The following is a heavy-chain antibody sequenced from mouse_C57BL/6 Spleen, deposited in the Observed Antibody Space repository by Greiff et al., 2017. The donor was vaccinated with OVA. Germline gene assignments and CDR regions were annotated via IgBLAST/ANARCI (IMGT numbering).Heavy chain of an antibody. CDR1: GYTFTSYW. CDR3: ARFTTVVDY. Sequence: QVQLQQPGAELVMPGASVKLSCKASGYTFTSYWMHWVKQRPGQGLEWIGEIDPSDSYTNYNQKFKGKSTLTVDKFSSPPYMQLSSLTSEDSSVYYCARFTTVVDYWGQGTTLTVSS. CDR2: IDPSDSYT. J-gene: IGHJ2*01. V-gene: IGHV1-69*01. D-gene: IGHD1-1*01.